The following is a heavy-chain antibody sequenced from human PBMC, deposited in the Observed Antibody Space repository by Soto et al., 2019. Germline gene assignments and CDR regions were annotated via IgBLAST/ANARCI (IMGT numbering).Heavy chain of an antibody. J-gene: IGHJ4*02. Sequence: EVQLVESGGGLVKPGGSLRLSCAASGFTFSSYSMNWVRQAPGKGLEWVSSISSSSSYIYYADSVKGRFTISRDNAKNSLYLQMNSLRAEDTAVYYCARDLGEYQLQRGYYFDYWGQGTLVTVS. D-gene: IGHD2-2*01. CDR1: GFTFSSYS. CDR3: ARDLGEYQLQRGYYFDY. CDR2: ISSSSSYI. V-gene: IGHV3-21*01.